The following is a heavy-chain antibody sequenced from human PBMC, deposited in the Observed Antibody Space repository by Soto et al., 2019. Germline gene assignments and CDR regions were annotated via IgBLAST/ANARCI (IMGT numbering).Heavy chain of an antibody. CDR3: ASIGYCDILTGYYKNFDY. CDR1: GFTVSSNY. CDR2: IYSGGST. J-gene: IGHJ4*02. V-gene: IGHV3-53*01. Sequence: GGSLRLSCAASGFTVSSNYMSWVRQAPGKGLEWVSVIYSGGSTYYADSVKGRFTISRDNSKNTLYLQMNSLRAEDTAVYYCASIGYCDILTGYYKNFDYWGQGTLVTVSS. D-gene: IGHD3-9*01.